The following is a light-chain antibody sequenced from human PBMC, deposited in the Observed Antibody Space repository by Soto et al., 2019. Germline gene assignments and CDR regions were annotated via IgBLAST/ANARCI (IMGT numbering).Light chain of an antibody. J-gene: IGLJ3*02. CDR3: SSYTSSSTLV. CDR1: SSNVGGYNY. Sequence: QSVLTQPASVSGSPGQSITISCTGTSSNVGGYNYVSWYQQHPGKAPKLMIYEVSHRPSEVSNRFSGSKSGNTASLTISGLQTKDEADYYCSSYTSSSTLVFGGGTKLTVL. V-gene: IGLV2-14*01. CDR2: EVS.